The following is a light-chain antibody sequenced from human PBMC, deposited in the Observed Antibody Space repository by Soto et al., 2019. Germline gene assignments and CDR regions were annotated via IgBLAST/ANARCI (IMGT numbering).Light chain of an antibody. V-gene: IGKV3-20*01. CDR1: QSVTTRY. CDR2: GVS. J-gene: IGKJ3*01. CDR3: QQFGTSPLVT. Sequence: SFLPQSPGTLSLSPGERATLSCRAIQSVTTRYLAWYQQKPGQAPRLLIHGVSSRATGIPDRFSGSGSGTDFILTISRLEPEDFAVYYCQQFGTSPLVTFGPGTKVDIK.